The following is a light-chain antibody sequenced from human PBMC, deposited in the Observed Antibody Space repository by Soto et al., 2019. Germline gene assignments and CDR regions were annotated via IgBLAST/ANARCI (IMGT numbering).Light chain of an antibody. CDR1: QTVGLNY. V-gene: IGKV3-20*01. CDR3: LQYNRIPQT. CDR2: GAS. J-gene: IGKJ1*01. Sequence: EIVLTQSPGTLSLSPGERATLSCRASQTVGLNYLAWYQHKPGQAPRLLIFGASTRATGVPDWFTGSGSGTDFILTISGLEPEDVAVYYCLQYNRIPQTFGRGTKVEIK.